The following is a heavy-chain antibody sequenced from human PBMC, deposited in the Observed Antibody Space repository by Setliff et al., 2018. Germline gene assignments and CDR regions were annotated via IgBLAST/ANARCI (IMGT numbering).Heavy chain of an antibody. V-gene: IGHV4-34*01. J-gene: IGHJ6*03. CDR3: ARAFIVAPTLFFRRRKGNYMDV. CDR2: INHSGST. CDR1: GGTFSDYY. Sequence: SETLSLTCGASGGTFSDYYWTWIRQPPGKGLEWIGEINHSGSTKCNPSLKSRVTISVDTSKNQFSLKLNSVTAADTAVYYCARAFIVAPTLFFRRRKGNYMDVWGKGTTVTVSS. D-gene: IGHD2-21*01.